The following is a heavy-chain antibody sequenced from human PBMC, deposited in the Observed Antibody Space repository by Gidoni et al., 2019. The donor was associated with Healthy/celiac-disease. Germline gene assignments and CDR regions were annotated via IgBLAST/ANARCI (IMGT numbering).Heavy chain of an antibody. CDR2: INHSGST. V-gene: IGHV4-34*01. D-gene: IGHD5-18*01. CDR1: GGSFSGYY. CDR3: ARGPQQARWIQLRKYYFDY. J-gene: IGHJ4*02. Sequence: QVQLQQWGAGLLKPSETLSLTCAVYGGSFSGYYWSWIRQPPGKGLEWIGEINHSGSTNYNPSLKSRVTISVDTSKNQFSLKLSSVTAADTAVYYCARGPQQARWIQLRKYYFDYWGQGTLVTVSS.